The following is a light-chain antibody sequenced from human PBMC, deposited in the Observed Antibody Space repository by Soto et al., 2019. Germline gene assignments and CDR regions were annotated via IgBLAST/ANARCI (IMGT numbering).Light chain of an antibody. Sequence: ETVLTQSPATLSLSPGERATLSCRASQSVDIYLAWYQQKPGQAPRLLIYDAYNRATGIPARFGGSGSGTDFTLTISSLEPEDFGVYYCQQRKNWPPITFGQGTRLEIK. CDR1: QSVDIY. V-gene: IGKV3-11*01. J-gene: IGKJ5*01. CDR2: DAY. CDR3: QQRKNWPPIT.